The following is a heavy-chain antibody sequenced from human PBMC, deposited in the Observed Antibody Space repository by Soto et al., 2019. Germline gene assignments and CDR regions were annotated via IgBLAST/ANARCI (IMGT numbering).Heavy chain of an antibody. CDR2: IIPIFGTA. D-gene: IGHD3-3*02. CDR1: GGTLSSYA. Sequence: QVQLVQSGAEVKKPGSSVKVSCKASGGTLSSYAISWVRQAPGQGLEWMGGIIPIFGTANYAQKFQGRVTIXADESTSTAYMELSSLRSEDTAVYYCARARDPFLQWLPFDYWGQGTLVTVSS. J-gene: IGHJ4*02. CDR3: ARARDPFLQWLPFDY. V-gene: IGHV1-69*12.